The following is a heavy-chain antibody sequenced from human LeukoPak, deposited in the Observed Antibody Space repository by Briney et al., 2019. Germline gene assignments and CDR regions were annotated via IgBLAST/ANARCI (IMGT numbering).Heavy chain of an antibody. Sequence: ASVKVSCQTSGYNFKTHAVSWVRRVPGQGLVWMGWISGYNGDTAFAQKFQGRVTMTKDTSTTTAYMELRSLTSDDTAVYYCARFWVFGADTSPPYHQGMDLWGRGTTVTVSS. J-gene: IGHJ6*02. CDR1: GYNFKTHA. CDR2: ISGYNGDT. CDR3: ARFWVFGADTSPPYHQGMDL. V-gene: IGHV1-18*01. D-gene: IGHD3-3*01.